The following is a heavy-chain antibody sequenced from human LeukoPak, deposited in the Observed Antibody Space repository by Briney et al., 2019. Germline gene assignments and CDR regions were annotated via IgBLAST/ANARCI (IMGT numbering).Heavy chain of an antibody. Sequence: PSETLSLTCTVSGGSISSYYWSWIRQPPGKGLEWIGYIYYSGSTNYNPSLKRRVTISVDTSKNQFSLKLSSVTAADTAVYYCARVGREMVRGVHNYYMDVWGKGTTVTVSS. CDR2: IYYSGST. CDR3: ARVGREMVRGVHNYYMDV. CDR1: GGSISSYY. V-gene: IGHV4-59*08. D-gene: IGHD3-10*01. J-gene: IGHJ6*03.